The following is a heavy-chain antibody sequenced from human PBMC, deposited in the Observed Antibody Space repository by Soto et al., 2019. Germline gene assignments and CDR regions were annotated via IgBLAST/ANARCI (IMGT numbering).Heavy chain of an antibody. V-gene: IGHV4-34*01. J-gene: IGHJ6*02. CDR1: GGSFSGYY. CDR3: ARDPRYYYGSGSYTPLWYYYYGMDV. D-gene: IGHD3-10*01. Sequence: PSETLSLTCAVYGGSFSGYYWSWIRQPPGKGLEWIGEVNHSGSTNYNPSLKSRVTISVDTSKNQFSLKLSSVTAADTAVYYCARDPRYYYGSGSYTPLWYYYYGMDVWGQGTTVTVSS. CDR2: VNHSGST.